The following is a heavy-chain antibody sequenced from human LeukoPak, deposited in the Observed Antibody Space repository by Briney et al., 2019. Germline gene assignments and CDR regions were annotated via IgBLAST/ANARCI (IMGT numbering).Heavy chain of an antibody. J-gene: IGHJ4*02. D-gene: IGHD6-19*01. V-gene: IGHV4-59*08. CDR2: IYYSGST. Sequence: SETLSLTCTVSGGSISSYYWSWIRQPPGKGLEWIGYIYYSGSTNYNPSLKSRVTISVDTSKNQFSLKLSSVTAADTAVYYCARHWGVAVAGTGPDFDYWGQGTLVTVSS. CDR3: ARHWGVAVAGTGPDFDY. CDR1: GGSISSYY.